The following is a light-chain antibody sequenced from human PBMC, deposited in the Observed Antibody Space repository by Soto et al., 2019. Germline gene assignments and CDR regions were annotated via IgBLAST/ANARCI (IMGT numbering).Light chain of an antibody. CDR2: AAS. CDR1: QSVSSNY. Sequence: EIVLTQSPGTLSLSPGERATLSCRASQSVSSNYLAWYQQKPGQAPGLLIYAASTRATGIPDRFSGSGSGTDFTLTISRLDPEDLAVYYCQQYGSSLPWTFGQGTKVEIK. J-gene: IGKJ1*01. CDR3: QQYGSSLPWT. V-gene: IGKV3-20*01.